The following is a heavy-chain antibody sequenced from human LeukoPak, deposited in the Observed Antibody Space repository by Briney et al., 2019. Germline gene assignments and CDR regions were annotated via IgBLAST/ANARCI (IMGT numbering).Heavy chain of an antibody. V-gene: IGHV1-2*02. J-gene: IGHJ4*02. Sequence: ASVKVSCKASGYTFTCYYMHWVRQAPGQGLEWMGWSNPNSGGTNYAQKFQGRVTMTRDTSISTAYMELSRLRSDDTGVYYRARDRVAGCDFDYWGQGTLVTVSS. D-gene: IGHD4/OR15-4a*01. CDR2: SNPNSGGT. CDR3: ARDRVAGCDFDY. CDR1: GYTFTCYY.